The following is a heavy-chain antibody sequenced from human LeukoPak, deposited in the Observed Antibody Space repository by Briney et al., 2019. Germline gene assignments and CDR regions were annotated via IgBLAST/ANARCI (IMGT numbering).Heavy chain of an antibody. CDR3: AKDQWLEDY. D-gene: IGHD6-19*01. CDR2: ISGSGGST. Sequence: GGSLRLSCAASGFTVSSNYMSWVRQAPGKGLEWVSAISGSGGSTYYADSVKGRFTISRDNSKNTLYLQMNSLRAEDTAVYYCAKDQWLEDYWGQGTLVTVSS. CDR1: GFTVSSNY. V-gene: IGHV3-23*01. J-gene: IGHJ4*02.